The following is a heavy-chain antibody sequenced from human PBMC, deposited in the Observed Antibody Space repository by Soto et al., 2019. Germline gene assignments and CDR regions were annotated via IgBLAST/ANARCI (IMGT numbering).Heavy chain of an antibody. CDR1: GYTFTSYY. D-gene: IGHD5-12*01. CDR2: INPNSGGT. Sequence: GASVKVSCKASGYTFTSYYMHWVRQAPGQGLEWMGWINPNSGGTNYAQKFQGWVTMTRDTSISTAYMELSRLRSDDTAVYYCARDPGYSGYDSYFDYWGQGTTVTVSS. V-gene: IGHV1-2*04. J-gene: IGHJ4*03. CDR3: ARDPGYSGYDSYFDY.